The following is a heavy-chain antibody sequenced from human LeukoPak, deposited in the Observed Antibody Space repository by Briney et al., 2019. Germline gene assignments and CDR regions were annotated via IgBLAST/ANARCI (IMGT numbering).Heavy chain of an antibody. J-gene: IGHJ4*02. V-gene: IGHV1-18*01. D-gene: IGHD2-15*01. CDR3: AREDCSGGSCYPYY. CDR2: INAYNGNT. CDR1: GYTFTSYG. Sequence: ASVKVSCKASGYTFTSYGISWVRQAPGQGLEWMGWINAYNGNTNYAQKLQGRVTMTTDTSTSTAYMELRSLRSDDTAVYYCAREDCSGGSCYPYYWGQGTLVTVSS.